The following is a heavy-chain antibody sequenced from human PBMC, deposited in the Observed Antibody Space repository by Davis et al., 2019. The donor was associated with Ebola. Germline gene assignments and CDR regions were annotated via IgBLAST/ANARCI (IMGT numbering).Heavy chain of an antibody. J-gene: IGHJ4*02. V-gene: IGHV4-34*01. CDR1: AWSFGAYY. CDR3: ARRRGIQLWNPRFDY. CDR2: IHHSGRT. D-gene: IGHD5-18*01. Sequence: SETLSLTCAVYAWSFGAYYWRWIRQTPRQGLEWVGEIHHSGRTNYNPSLKSRVTISVDTSKNQFSLKLSSVTAADTAVYYCARRRGIQLWNPRFDYWGQGTLVTVSS.